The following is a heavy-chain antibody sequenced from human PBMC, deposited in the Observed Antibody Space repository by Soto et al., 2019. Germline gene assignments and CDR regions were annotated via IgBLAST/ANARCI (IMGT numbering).Heavy chain of an antibody. CDR1: GFPFSSYS. CDR2: ISGSGGTT. Sequence: GGALRLSGAASGFPFSSYSMTWVRQAPGKGLEGVATISGSGGTTYNADSVKGRFTISRDNSKNTLYLQLNSLRAEDTAVYYCAKAGAAAGTNYFDPWGQGTLVTVSS. D-gene: IGHD6-13*01. CDR3: AKAGAAAGTNYFDP. V-gene: IGHV3-23*01. J-gene: IGHJ5*02.